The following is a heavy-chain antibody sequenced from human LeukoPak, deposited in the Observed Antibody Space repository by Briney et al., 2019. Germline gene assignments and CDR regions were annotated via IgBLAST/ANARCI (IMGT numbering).Heavy chain of an antibody. D-gene: IGHD3-3*01. CDR1: GYTFTRYY. J-gene: IGHJ5*02. CDR2: INPNSGGT. Sequence: GASVKVSCKASGYTFTRYYMHWVRQAPGQGLEWMGWINPNSGGTNYAQKFQGRVTMTRDASISTAYMELSRLRSDDTAVYYCARDTAEYYDFWSGYFPSLNWFDHWGQGTLVTVSS. V-gene: IGHV1-2*02. CDR3: ARDTAEYYDFWSGYFPSLNWFDH.